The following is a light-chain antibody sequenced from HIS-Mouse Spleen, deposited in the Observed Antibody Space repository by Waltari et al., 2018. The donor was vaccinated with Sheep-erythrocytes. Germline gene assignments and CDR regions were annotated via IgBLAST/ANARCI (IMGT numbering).Light chain of an antibody. CDR2: EGS. V-gene: IGLV2-23*01. Sequence: QSALTPPASVSGSPGQSTTISCTGTSSDVGSYNLVSCYHQHPGKAPKLMIYEGSKRPSGVSNRFSGSKSGNTASLTISGLQAEDEADYYCCSYAGSSTPWVFGGGTKLTVL. CDR3: CSYAGSSTPWV. J-gene: IGLJ3*02. CDR1: SSDVGSYNL.